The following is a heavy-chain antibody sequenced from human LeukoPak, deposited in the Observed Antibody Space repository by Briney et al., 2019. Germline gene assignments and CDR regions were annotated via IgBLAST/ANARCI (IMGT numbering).Heavy chain of an antibody. CDR2: ISGSGGST. D-gene: IGHD3-10*01. V-gene: IGHV3-23*01. J-gene: IGHJ4*02. Sequence: GGSLRLTCAASGFTFSSYAMSWVRQAPGKGLEWVSAISGSGGSTYYADSVKGRFTISRDNSKNTLYLQMNSLRAEDTAVYYCAKDERFGGYYFDYWGQGTLVTVSS. CDR1: GFTFSSYA. CDR3: AKDERFGGYYFDY.